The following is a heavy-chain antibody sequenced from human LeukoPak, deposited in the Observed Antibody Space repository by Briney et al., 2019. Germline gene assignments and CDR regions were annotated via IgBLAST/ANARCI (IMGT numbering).Heavy chain of an antibody. CDR1: GGSISSYY. J-gene: IGHJ6*03. CDR2: IYTSGST. CDR3: ARGLDCTNGVCYPNEGYYYMDV. V-gene: IGHV4-4*07. D-gene: IGHD2-8*01. Sequence: SETLSLTCTVSGGSISSYYWSWIRQPAGKGLEWIGRIYTSGSTNYNPSLKSRVTMSVDTSKNQSSLKLSSVTAADTAVYYCARGLDCTNGVCYPNEGYYYMDVWGKGTTVTVSS.